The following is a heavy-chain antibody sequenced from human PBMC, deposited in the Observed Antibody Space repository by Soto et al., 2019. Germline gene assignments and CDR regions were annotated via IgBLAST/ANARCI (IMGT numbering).Heavy chain of an antibody. CDR2: INPGDAGT. J-gene: IGHJ4*02. V-gene: IGHV1-46*01. D-gene: IGHD3-16*01. CDR1: GYTFTNSY. Sequence: ASVKVSCKASGYTFTNSYLHWVRQAPGEGLEWGGLINPGDAGTTYAQKFQGRVSITTDTSTRPLFMDLSSLTSDDRAVYYCARGGGGFDNWGQGTLVTVSS. CDR3: ARGGGGFDN.